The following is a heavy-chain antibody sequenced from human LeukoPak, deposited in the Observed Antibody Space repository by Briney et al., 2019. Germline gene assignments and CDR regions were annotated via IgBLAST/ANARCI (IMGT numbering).Heavy chain of an antibody. CDR2: IIPIFGTA. J-gene: IGHJ4*02. CDR3: TRGIPDFDYYSYFDY. V-gene: IGHV1-69*05. Sequence: SVKVSCKASGGTFSSYAISWVRQAPGQGLEWMGGIIPIFGTANYAQKFQGRVTITTDESTSTAYMELSSLRSEDTAVYYCTRGIPDFDYYSYFDYWGQGTLVTVSS. CDR1: GGTFSSYA. D-gene: IGHD3-10*01.